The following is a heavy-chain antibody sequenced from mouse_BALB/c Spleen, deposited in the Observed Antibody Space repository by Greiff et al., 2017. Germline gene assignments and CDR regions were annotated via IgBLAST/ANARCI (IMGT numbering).Heavy chain of an antibody. CDR1: GFDFSRYW. CDR2: INPDSSTI. CDR3: ARGGLRRYWYFDV. D-gene: IGHD2-4*01. V-gene: IGHV4-1*02. J-gene: IGHJ1*01. Sequence: EVKLMESGGGLVQPGGSLKLSCAASGFDFSRYWMSWVRQAPGKGLEWIGEINPDSSTINYTPSLKDKFIISRDNAKNTLYLQMSKVRSEDTALYYCARGGLRRYWYFDVWGAGTTVTVSS.